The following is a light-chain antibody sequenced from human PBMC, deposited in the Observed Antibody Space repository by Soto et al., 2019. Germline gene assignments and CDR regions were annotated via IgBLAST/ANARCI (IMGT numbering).Light chain of an antibody. CDR3: RSYTSSSTLV. CDR2: ELS. V-gene: IGLV2-14*01. CDR1: SSDVVGYNY. J-gene: IGLJ1*01. Sequence: QSALTQPASVSGSPEKSITISCTGTSSDVVGYNYVSWYQQHPGKAHKLIIHELSNRPSGVSNRFSGSKSGNTASLTISWLQDEDEADYYCRSYTSSSTLVFGTGTKLTVL.